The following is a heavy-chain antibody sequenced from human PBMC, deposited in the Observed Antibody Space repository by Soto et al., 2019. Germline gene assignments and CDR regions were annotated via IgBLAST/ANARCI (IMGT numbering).Heavy chain of an antibody. CDR3: ARACSSNSCYDVFDY. V-gene: IGHV4-4*07. CDR1: GGSISSYY. J-gene: IGHJ4*02. Sequence: KSSETLSLTCTVSGGSISSYYWSWIRQPAGKGLEWIGRIYTSGSTNYNPSLKSRVTMSVDTSKNQFSLKLSSVTAADTAVYYCARACSSNSCYDVFDYWGQGTLVTGS. D-gene: IGHD2-2*01. CDR2: IYTSGST.